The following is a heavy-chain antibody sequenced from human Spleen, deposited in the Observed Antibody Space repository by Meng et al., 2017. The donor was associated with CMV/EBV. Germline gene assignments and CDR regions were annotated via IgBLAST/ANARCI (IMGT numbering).Heavy chain of an antibody. Sequence: ASVKVSCKASGYTFTGYYIHWVRQAPGQGLEWMGWINPNSGVTNYAQKFQGRVTMTRDTSISTAYMELSRLISDDTAVYYCARGAILVVPGAWQPGDYWGQGTLVTVSS. J-gene: IGHJ4*02. V-gene: IGHV1-2*02. CDR3: ARGAILVVPGAWQPGDY. CDR2: INPNSGVT. D-gene: IGHD2-2*01. CDR1: GYTFTGYY.